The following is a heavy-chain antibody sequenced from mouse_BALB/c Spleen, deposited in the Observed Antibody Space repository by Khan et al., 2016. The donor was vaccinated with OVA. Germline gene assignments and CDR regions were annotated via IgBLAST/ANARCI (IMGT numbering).Heavy chain of an antibody. V-gene: IGHV1-76*01. J-gene: IGHJ2*01. CDR1: GYIFTSYW. CDR2: IYPGTDNT. Sequence: VELVESGAELVRPGASVKLSCKTSGYIFTSYWTHWVKQRFGQGLEWIARIYPGTDNTYYNEKLKDKATLTADKSSSTVYMQLSSLKSEDSAVYFCTREDALYYFDYWGQGTTLTVSS. CDR3: TREDALYYFDY.